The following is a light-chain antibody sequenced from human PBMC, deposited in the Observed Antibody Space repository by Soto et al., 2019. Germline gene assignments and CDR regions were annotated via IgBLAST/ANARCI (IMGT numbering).Light chain of an antibody. V-gene: IGKV3-11*01. CDR1: QSVGRF. J-gene: IGKJ3*01. CDR3: QHRSN. CDR2: DAS. Sequence: EIVLTQSPATLSLSPGERATLSCRASQSVGRFLAWYQQKPGQAPSLLIYDASNRATGIPARFSGSGSETAFSLTISSVEPEYFAVYYCQHRSNFGPGTKVDIK.